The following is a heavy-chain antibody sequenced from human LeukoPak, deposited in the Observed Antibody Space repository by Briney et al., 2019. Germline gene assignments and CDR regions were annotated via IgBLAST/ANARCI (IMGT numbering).Heavy chain of an antibody. D-gene: IGHD3-22*01. J-gene: IGHJ5*02. CDR2: MCYSGGT. V-gene: IGHV4-30-4*01. CDR1: GGSISSGDYY. CDR3: ARPYYYDSRIDP. Sequence: SETLSLNCTVPGGSISSGDYYWRWIRQPPGKGLEWIAYMCYSGGTYYNPSLKSRVTMSADTSKNQLSLKLSSVTAADTAVYYCARPYYYDSRIDPWGQGILVTVSS.